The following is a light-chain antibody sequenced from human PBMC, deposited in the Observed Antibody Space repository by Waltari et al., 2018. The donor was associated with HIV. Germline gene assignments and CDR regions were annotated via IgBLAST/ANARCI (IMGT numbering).Light chain of an antibody. CDR2: DAS. J-gene: IGKJ4*01. Sequence: EIVLTQKPGALSLVPGERATLSCRASQNISSNYLAWYQYKPGQAPRLLYYDASIRATAIPARFGGGGSGTDFTLTINRLEPEDVAVYFCQQYHGSPLTFGGGTKVE. CDR1: QNISSNY. V-gene: IGKV3-20*01. CDR3: QQYHGSPLT.